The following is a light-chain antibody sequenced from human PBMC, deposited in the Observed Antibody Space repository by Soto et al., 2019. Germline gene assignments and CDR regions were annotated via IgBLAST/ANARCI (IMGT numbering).Light chain of an antibody. CDR3: AARDDSLNGSV. CDR1: SSNIGINT. V-gene: IGLV1-44*01. J-gene: IGLJ3*02. CDR2: HND. Sequence: QSVLTQPPSASGTPGQRVTISCSGSSSNIGINTVNWYQQLPGTAPKLLIYHNDQRPSGVPDRFSGSKSGTSASLAISGLQSEDEADYYCAARDDSLNGSVFGGGTKLTVL.